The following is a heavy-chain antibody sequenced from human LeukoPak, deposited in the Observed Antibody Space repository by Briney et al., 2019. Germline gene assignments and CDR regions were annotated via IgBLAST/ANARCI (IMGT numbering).Heavy chain of an antibody. Sequence: GGSLRLSCAASGFTFSSHAMSWVRQAPGKGLEWVSAISGSGGSTYYADSVKGRFTISRDNSKNTLYLQMNSLRAEDTAVYYCAKDVNTFMVRGVITFDYWGQGTLVTVSS. CDR2: ISGSGGST. CDR1: GFTFSSHA. D-gene: IGHD3-10*01. J-gene: IGHJ4*02. V-gene: IGHV3-23*01. CDR3: AKDVNTFMVRGVITFDY.